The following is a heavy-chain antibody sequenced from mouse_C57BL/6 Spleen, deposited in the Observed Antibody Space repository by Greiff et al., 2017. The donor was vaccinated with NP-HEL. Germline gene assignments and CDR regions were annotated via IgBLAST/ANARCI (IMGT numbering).Heavy chain of an antibody. CDR3: ARDRGVITASYYYAWDY. Sequence: EVMLVESGGGLVKPGGSLKLSCAASGFTFSSYAMSWVRQTPEKRLEWVATISDGGSYTYYPDNVKGRFTISRDNAKNNLYLQMSHLKSEDTAMYYCARDRGVITASYYYAWDYWGQGTSVTVSS. CDR1: GFTFSSYA. CDR2: ISDGGSYT. D-gene: IGHD2-4*01. V-gene: IGHV5-4*01. J-gene: IGHJ4*01.